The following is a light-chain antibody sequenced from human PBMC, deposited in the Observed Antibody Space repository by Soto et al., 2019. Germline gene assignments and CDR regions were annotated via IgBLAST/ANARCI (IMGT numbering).Light chain of an antibody. J-gene: IGLJ3*02. CDR2: EVY. V-gene: IGLV2-8*01. CDR1: FNDVGVYNY. CDR3: SSYVGDNNLV. Sequence: QSALTQPPSASGSPGQSVTISCTGTFNDVGVYNYVSWYQQHPGKAPKVIISEVYKRPSGVQDLFSGSEAGKTASLTASGLRAADEADYYCSSYVGDNNLVFGGGTKLTVL.